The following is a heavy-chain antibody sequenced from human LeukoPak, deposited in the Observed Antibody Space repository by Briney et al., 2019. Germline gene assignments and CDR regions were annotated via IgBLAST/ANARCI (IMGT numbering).Heavy chain of an antibody. J-gene: IGHJ5*02. D-gene: IGHD3-22*01. CDR3: ARREINGYYFS. V-gene: IGHV3-30*02. Sequence: QPGRSLSLSCAASGFTFSSYGMHWVRQAPGKGLEWVAFIRYDGSKSYYADSVKGRFTISRDNSKNTLYLQMDSLRAEDTAVYYCARREINGYYFSWGQGTLVTVSS. CDR1: GFTFSSYG. CDR2: IRYDGSKS.